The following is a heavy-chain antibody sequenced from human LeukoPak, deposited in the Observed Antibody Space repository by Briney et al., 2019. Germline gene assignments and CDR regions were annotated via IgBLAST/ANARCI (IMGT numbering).Heavy chain of an antibody. CDR2: ISYDGSIK. D-gene: IGHD3-10*01. J-gene: IGHJ5*02. V-gene: IGHV3-30*18. CDR3: AKDGPNSWFGEAT. CDR1: GFTFSSYG. Sequence: PGRSLRLPCAASGFTFSSYGMHWVRQAPGKGLEWMALISYDGSIKYYADSVKGRFTISRDNSKNTLYLQMNSLRAEDTAVYYCAKDGPNSWFGEATWGQGTLVTVSS.